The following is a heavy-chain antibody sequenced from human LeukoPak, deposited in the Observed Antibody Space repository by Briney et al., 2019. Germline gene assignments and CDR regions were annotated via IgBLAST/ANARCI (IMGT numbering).Heavy chain of an antibody. Sequence: GRSLRLSCAASGFTFSSYGMHWVRQAPGKGLEWVAVIWYDGSNKYYADSVKGRFTISRDNSKNTLYLQMNSLRAEDTAVYYCARPKMATINEPGLDYWGQGTLVTVSS. D-gene: IGHD5-24*01. J-gene: IGHJ4*02. CDR1: GFTFSSYG. CDR2: IWYDGSNK. CDR3: ARPKMATINEPGLDY. V-gene: IGHV3-33*01.